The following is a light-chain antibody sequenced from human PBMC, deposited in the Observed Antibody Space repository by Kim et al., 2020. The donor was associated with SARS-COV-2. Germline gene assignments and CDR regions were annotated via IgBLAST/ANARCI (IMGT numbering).Light chain of an antibody. Sequence: ASVKLTYTLSSGHNSYAIAWHQQQPEKGPRYLMKLNTDGSHSKGDGIPDRFSGSSSGAERYLTISSLQSEDEADYYCQTWGTGIVVFGGGTQLTVL. CDR2: LNTDGSH. CDR3: QTWGTGIVV. CDR1: SGHNSYA. J-gene: IGLJ2*01. V-gene: IGLV4-69*01.